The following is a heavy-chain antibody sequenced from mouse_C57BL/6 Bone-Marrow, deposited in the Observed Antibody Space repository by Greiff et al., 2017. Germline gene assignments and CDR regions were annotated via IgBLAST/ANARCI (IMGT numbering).Heavy chain of an antibody. J-gene: IGHJ1*03. CDR2: IYPGSGST. D-gene: IGHD2-5*01. Sequence: VQLQQPGAELVKPGASVKMSCKASGYTFTSYWITWVKQRPGQGLEWIGDIYPGSGSTNYNEKFTSKATLTVDPSSSTAYMQLSSLTSEDSAVYYGARPYYSNYWYFDVWGTGTTVTVSS. V-gene: IGHV1-55*01. CDR3: ARPYYSNYWYFDV. CDR1: GYTFTSYW.